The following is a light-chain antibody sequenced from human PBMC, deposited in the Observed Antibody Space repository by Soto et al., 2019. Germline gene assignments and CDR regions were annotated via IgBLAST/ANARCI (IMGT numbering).Light chain of an antibody. CDR1: SSNIGAGYN. CDR2: VNS. V-gene: IGLV1-40*01. Sequence: QSVLTQPPSVSGAPGQRVTISCTGSSSNIGAGYNVHWYQQLPGTAPKLLIYVNSNRPSGVPDRFSGSKSGTSASLAITGLGVKDGADYSSNSFDSSQSVVVFGGGTKVP. CDR3: NSFDSSQSVVV. J-gene: IGLJ2*01.